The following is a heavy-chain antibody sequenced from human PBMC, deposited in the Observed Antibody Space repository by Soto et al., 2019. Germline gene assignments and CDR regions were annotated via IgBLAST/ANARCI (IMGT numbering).Heavy chain of an antibody. J-gene: IGHJ5*02. V-gene: IGHV3-66*04. CDR3: GGHDWFDP. Sequence: EVQVAESGGGLVQPGGSLRLSCAVSGFTVSSNYMSWVRQAQGKGLEWISVIYSGGSTYYADSVKGRFTISRDNSKTTLYLQMNSLRAEGAALYYCGGHDWFDPWGQGTLVTVSS. CDR2: IYSGGST. CDR1: GFTVSSNY.